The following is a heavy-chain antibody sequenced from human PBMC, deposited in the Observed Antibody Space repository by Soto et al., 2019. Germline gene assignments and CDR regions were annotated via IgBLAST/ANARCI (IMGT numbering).Heavy chain of an antibody. CDR2: LTGSGINT. D-gene: IGHD1-1*01. J-gene: IGHJ4*02. V-gene: IGHV3-23*01. CDR1: GFTFSSYA. Sequence: EVQLLESGGDLVQPGGSLRLSCAASGFTFSSYAMNWVRQAPGKGLEWVSALTGSGINTYYADSVKGRFTISRDNSKNTLYLQMNSLRAEDTAIYYCAKPTTGTTLFEFDYWGQGTLVTVSS. CDR3: AKPTTGTTLFEFDY.